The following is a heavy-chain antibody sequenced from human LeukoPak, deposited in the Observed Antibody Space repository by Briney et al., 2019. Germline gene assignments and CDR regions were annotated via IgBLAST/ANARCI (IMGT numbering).Heavy chain of an antibody. Sequence: GGALRLSCAASGFTFSSYWMSWVRQAPGKGVEWVANIKQDGSEKYYVDSVKGRFTISRDNAKNSLYLQMNSLRAEDTAVYYCARDRYDFWSGQDYWGQGTLVTVSS. J-gene: IGHJ4*02. CDR2: IKQDGSEK. CDR3: ARDRYDFWSGQDY. D-gene: IGHD3-3*01. CDR1: GFTFSSYW. V-gene: IGHV3-7*01.